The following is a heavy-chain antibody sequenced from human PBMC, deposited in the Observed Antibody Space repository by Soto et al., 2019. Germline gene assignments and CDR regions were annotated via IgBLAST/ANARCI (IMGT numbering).Heavy chain of an antibody. D-gene: IGHD3-3*01. J-gene: IGHJ5*02. CDR2: ISAYNGNT. V-gene: IGHV1-18*04. Sequence: QVQLVQSGAEVKKPGASVKVSCKASGYTFTSYGISWVRQAPGQGLEWMGWISAYNGNTNYAQKLQGRGTMTTDTSTSTAYMELRSLRSDDTAVYYCARDWDFWSGYYRKEFDPWGQGTLVTVSS. CDR1: GYTFTSYG. CDR3: ARDWDFWSGYYRKEFDP.